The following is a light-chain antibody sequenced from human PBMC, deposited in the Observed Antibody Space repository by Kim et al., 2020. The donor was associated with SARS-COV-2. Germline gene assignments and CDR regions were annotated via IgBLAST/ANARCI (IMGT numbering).Light chain of an antibody. J-gene: IGKJ1*01. CDR3: QRYNSVPQA. CDR1: QTIINF. V-gene: IGKV1-27*01. CDR2: SAS. Sequence: SSVGDRLTITCRASQTIINFWAWLQQKPAMVPKPLIYSASTLHSGGPSRLSGSGSGTHFTLTISSLQPEDVATYYCQRYNSVPQAFGQGTKVDIK.